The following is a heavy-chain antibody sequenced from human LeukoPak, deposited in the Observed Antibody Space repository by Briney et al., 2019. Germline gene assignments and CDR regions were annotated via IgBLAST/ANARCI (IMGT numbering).Heavy chain of an antibody. CDR2: IYSGGST. Sequence: GGSLRLSCAASGFTVSSNYMSWVRQAPGKGLERVSVIYSGGSTYYADSVKGRFTISRDNSKNTLYLQMNSLRAEDPAVYYCARVRPRSCITDWGQGTLVTVSS. D-gene: IGHD2-15*01. V-gene: IGHV3-66*01. J-gene: IGHJ4*02. CDR3: ARVRPRSCITD. CDR1: GFTVSSNY.